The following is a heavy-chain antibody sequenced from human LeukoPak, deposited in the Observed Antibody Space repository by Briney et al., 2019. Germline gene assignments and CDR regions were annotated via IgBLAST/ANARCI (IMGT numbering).Heavy chain of an antibody. CDR2: IYYTGST. J-gene: IGHJ3*02. V-gene: IGHV4-61*01. CDR1: GGSVSTGTYY. CDR3: ARVIPNYYDSTGGTFDI. D-gene: IGHD3-22*01. Sequence: SETLSLTCPVSGGSVSTGTYYWSWIRQPPGKALEWIGYIYYTGSTNYNPSLKSRVTISVDKSKNQFSLKLSSVTAADTAVYYCARVIPNYYDSTGGTFDIWGQGTMVTVSS.